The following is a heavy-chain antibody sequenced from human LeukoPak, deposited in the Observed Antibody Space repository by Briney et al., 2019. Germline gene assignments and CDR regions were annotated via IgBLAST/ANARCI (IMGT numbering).Heavy chain of an antibody. D-gene: IGHD3-10*01. CDR3: AREPHSMKYYYGSGSLAGILDV. CDR2: IYYSGST. V-gene: IGHV4-59*01. Sequence: PSETLSLACTVSGGSISSYYWSWIRQPPGKGLEWIGYIYYSGSTNYNPSLKSRVTISVDTSKNQFSLKLSSVTAADTAVYYCAREPHSMKYYYGSGSLAGILDVWGKGTTVTVSS. CDR1: GGSISSYY. J-gene: IGHJ6*04.